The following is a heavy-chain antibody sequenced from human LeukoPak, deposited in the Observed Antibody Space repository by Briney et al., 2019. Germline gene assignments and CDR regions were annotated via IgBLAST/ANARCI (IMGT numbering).Heavy chain of an antibody. D-gene: IGHD3-3*01. CDR2: ISGSSSHT. Sequence: PGGSLRLSCVASGFAFSRYAMSWVRQAPGKGLEWVSGISGSSSHTVDAESVKGRFTISRDNFRNTLYLQMHSLRADDTAVYYCTKESDYSNAAPEWGFDSWGQGTLVTVSS. CDR1: GFAFSRYA. J-gene: IGHJ4*02. CDR3: TKESDYSNAAPEWGFDS. V-gene: IGHV3-23*01.